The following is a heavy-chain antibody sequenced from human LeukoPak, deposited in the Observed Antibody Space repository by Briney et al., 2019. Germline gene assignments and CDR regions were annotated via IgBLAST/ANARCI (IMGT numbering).Heavy chain of an antibody. J-gene: IGHJ1*01. Sequence: VASVKVSCKASGGTLSSYAISWVRRAPGQGGERMGGIIPIFGTANYAQKSQGSVTITTDESTSTAYIELSSLRSEDTAVYYCARDRGDYYDPLSAEYFQHRGQGTLVTVSS. CDR1: GGTLSSYA. CDR3: ARDRGDYYDPLSAEYFQH. CDR2: IIPIFGTA. D-gene: IGHD3-22*01. V-gene: IGHV1-69*05.